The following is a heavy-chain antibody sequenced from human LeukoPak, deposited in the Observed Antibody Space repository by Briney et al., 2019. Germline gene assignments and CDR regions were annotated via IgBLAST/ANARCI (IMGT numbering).Heavy chain of an antibody. Sequence: ASVKVSCKASGYTFTGYYMHWVRQAPGQGLEWMGWINPNSGGTNYAQKFQGRVTMTRDTSISTAYMELSRLRSDDTAVYYCARAGIAAAGRLDYYYYMDVWGKGTTVTVSS. D-gene: IGHD6-13*01. V-gene: IGHV1-2*02. CDR1: GYTFTGYY. J-gene: IGHJ6*03. CDR3: ARAGIAAAGRLDYYYYMDV. CDR2: INPNSGGT.